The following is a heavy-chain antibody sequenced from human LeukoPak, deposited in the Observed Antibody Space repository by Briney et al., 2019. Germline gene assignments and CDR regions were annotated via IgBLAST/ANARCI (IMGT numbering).Heavy chain of an antibody. V-gene: IGHV3-23*01. J-gene: IGHJ4*02. CDR3: AKDGPTVVSPHDY. Sequence: GGSLRLSCAASGFTFSSYAMSWVRQAPRKGLEWVSTIGGSGISTYYADSVKGRFTISRDTSKNTLSLQKDSLRAEDTAVYYCAKDGPTVVSPHDYWGQGTLVTVSS. CDR2: IGGSGIST. CDR1: GFTFSSYA. D-gene: IGHD4-23*01.